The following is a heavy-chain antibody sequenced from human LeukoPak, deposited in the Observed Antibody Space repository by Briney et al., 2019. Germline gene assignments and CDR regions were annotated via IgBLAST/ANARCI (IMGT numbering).Heavy chain of an antibody. V-gene: IGHV3-15*04. CDR3: TTGIRGD. D-gene: IGHD3-10*01. J-gene: IGHJ4*02. Sequence: GGSLRLSCAASGFTFSSYMMNWVRQAPGEGLDWVGRIASKTDGGATDYAAPVKGRFTISRDDSKNTLNLQMNSLKTEDTAVYYCTTGIRGDWGQGTLVTVSS. CDR2: IASKTDGGAT. CDR1: GFTFSSYM.